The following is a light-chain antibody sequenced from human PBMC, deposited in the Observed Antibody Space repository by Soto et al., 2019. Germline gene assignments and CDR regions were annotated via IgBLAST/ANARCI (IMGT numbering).Light chain of an antibody. CDR3: QQYYSTPMYT. CDR1: QSVLYSSNNKNC. J-gene: IGKJ2*01. V-gene: IGKV4-1*01. CDR2: WAS. Sequence: DIVMTQSADSLAVSLVEGATINCKSSQSVLYSSNNKNCLAWYQQKPGQPPKLLIYWASTRESGVPDRFSGSGSGTDFTLTISSLQAEDVAVYYCQQYYSTPMYTFGQGTKVDIK.